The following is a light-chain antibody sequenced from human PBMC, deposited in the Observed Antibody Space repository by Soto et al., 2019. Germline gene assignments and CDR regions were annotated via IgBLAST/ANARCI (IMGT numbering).Light chain of an antibody. CDR3: QRYDVWLIS. CDR1: QSLSSSF. CDR2: GAS. V-gene: IGKV3-20*01. Sequence: EIVLTQSPGTMSLSPGQRASVSCGASQSLSSSFLAWYRQKPGQAPRLLIYGASTRATGIPARFGGSGSGTDFTLTISSLQSEDFAVYYCQRYDVWLISFGQRAVLDIK. J-gene: IGKJ5*01.